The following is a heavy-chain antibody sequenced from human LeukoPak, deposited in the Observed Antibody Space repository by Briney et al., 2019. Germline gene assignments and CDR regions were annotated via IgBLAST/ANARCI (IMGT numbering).Heavy chain of an antibody. CDR1: GYTFTSYG. D-gene: IGHD3-10*01. CDR3: ARDYDYGSGSS. Sequence: ASVKVSCKASGYTFTSYGISWVRQAPGQGLEWMGWISTNTGNPTYAQGFTGRFVFSLDTSVSTAYLQISSLKAEDTAVYYCARDYDYGSGSSWGQGTLVTVSS. J-gene: IGHJ5*02. V-gene: IGHV7-4-1*02. CDR2: ISTNTGNP.